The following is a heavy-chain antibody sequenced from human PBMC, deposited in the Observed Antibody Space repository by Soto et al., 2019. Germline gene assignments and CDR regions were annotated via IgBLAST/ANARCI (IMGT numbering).Heavy chain of an antibody. CDR3: TKDSRIAVAGTTEY. Sequence: EVQLLESGGGLVQPGGSLRLSCAASGFTFASYAMSWVRQTPGKGLEWVSAISGSGDSIYYADSVKGRFTISRDDSKNTRYLQMNSRRVEDTAIYYCTKDSRIAVAGTTEYWGQGTRVTVSS. V-gene: IGHV3-23*01. D-gene: IGHD6-19*01. CDR1: GFTFASYA. CDR2: ISGSGDSI. J-gene: IGHJ4*02.